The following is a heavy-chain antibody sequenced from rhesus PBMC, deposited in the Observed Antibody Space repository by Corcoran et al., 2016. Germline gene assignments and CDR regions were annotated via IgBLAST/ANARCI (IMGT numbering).Heavy chain of an antibody. Sequence: QVQLQESGPGLVKPSETLSLTCAVSGGSISSSNWWSWIRQSPGKGLEWIGYIYSGSGSTSYNPSLMSRVTISTDTSKNPFSLKLSSVTAADTAVYYCARLDGNWSDSWGQGVVVTVSS. CDR1: GGSISSSNW. CDR3: ARLDGNWSDS. J-gene: IGHJ6*01. V-gene: IGHV4S7*01. D-gene: IGHD4-35*01. CDR2: IYSGSGST.